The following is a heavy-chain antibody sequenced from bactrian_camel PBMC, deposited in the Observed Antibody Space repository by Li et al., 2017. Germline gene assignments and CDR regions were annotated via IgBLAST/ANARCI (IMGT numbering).Heavy chain of an antibody. J-gene: IGHJ6*01. CDR3: ATLLGWYVAFGY. CDR1: GFTFDTGY. D-gene: IGHD6*01. V-gene: IGHV3-2*01. CDR2: IPTDGRNT. Sequence: HVQLVESGGGLVQPGGSLRLSCAASGFTFDTGYMSWVRQAPGKGLEWLSTIPTDGRNTHYADSVKGRFTISRDHAKNTVYLQMNSLKSEDTALYYCATLLGWYVAFGYWGQGTQVTVSS.